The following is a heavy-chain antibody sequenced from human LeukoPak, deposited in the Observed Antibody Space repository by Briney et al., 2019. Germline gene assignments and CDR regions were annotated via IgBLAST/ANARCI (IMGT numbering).Heavy chain of an antibody. Sequence: GGSLRLSCAASGFTFSSYAMSWVRQAPGKGLEWVSAISGSGGSTYYADSVKGRFTISRDNSKNTLYLQMNSLRAEDTAVYYCVTGRYCSSTGCYTGLGYFDYWGQGTLVTVSS. CDR3: VTGRYCSSTGCYTGLGYFDY. CDR2: ISGSGGST. V-gene: IGHV3-23*01. D-gene: IGHD2-2*02. CDR1: GFTFSSYA. J-gene: IGHJ4*02.